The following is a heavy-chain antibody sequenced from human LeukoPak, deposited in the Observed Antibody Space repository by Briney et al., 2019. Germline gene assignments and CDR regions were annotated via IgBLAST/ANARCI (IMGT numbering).Heavy chain of an antibody. CDR3: ARNSSGYLDS. CDR2: INHSGST. V-gene: IGHV4-34*01. Sequence: SETLSLTCAVYGESFSGYYWSWSWIRQPPGEGLEWIGEINHSGSTNYNPSLKSRVTISVDTSKNQFSLKLNSVTAADTAVYYCARNSSGYLDSWGQGTLVTVSS. D-gene: IGHD3-22*01. CDR1: GESFSGYY. J-gene: IGHJ4*02.